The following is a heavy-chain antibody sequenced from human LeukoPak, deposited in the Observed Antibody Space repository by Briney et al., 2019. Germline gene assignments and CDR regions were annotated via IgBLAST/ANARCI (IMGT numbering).Heavy chain of an antibody. CDR1: GFRFSSYG. Sequence: GGSLRLSCAASGFRFSSYGMNWVRQAPGKGLEWISYVSSGAGTLYYSDSVKGRFTISRDNDKNSLYLQMNSLRAEDTAVYYCARAITVAATYYYHGMDVWGQGTTVTVSS. D-gene: IGHD6-19*01. V-gene: IGHV3-48*03. J-gene: IGHJ6*02. CDR2: VSSGAGTL. CDR3: ARAITVAATYYYHGMDV.